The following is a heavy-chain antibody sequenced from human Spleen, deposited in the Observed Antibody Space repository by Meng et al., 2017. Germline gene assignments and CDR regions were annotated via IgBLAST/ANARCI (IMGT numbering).Heavy chain of an antibody. Sequence: QVQLVQSGAEVKKPGASVEVSCKASGYTFTGYYMHWVRQAPGQGLEWMGRINLNSGGTNYAQKFQGRVTMTRDTSISTAYMELSRLRSDDTAVYYCARQYSSSLRIFDYWGQGTLVTVSS. V-gene: IGHV1-2*06. CDR3: ARQYSSSLRIFDY. CDR2: INLNSGGT. CDR1: GYTFTGYY. D-gene: IGHD6-6*01. J-gene: IGHJ4*02.